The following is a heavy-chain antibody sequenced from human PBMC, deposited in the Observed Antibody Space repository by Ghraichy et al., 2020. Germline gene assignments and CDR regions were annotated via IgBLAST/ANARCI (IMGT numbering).Heavy chain of an antibody. CDR1: GGSFSGYY. V-gene: IGHV4-34*01. D-gene: IGHD3-10*01. CDR3: AAGSITMVRGVTPAPAEYYYYYGMVV. CDR2: INHSGST. Sequence: SETLSLTCAVYGGSFSGYYWSWIRQPPGKGLEWIGEINHSGSTNYNPSLKSRVTISVDTSKNQFSLKLSSVTAADTAVYYCAAGSITMVRGVTPAPAEYYYYYGMVVWGRGSTHTVSS. J-gene: IGHJ6*01.